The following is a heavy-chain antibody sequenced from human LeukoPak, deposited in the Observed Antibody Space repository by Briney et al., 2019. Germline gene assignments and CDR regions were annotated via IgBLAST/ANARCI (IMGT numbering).Heavy chain of an antibody. D-gene: IGHD6-19*01. CDR1: GLIFSNYW. V-gene: IGHV3-7*01. J-gene: IGHJ4*02. CDR2: IKQDGSEK. CDR3: AAAGMDY. Sequence: PGGSLRRSCAASGLIFSNYWVTWARQAPGKGLEWVANIKQDGSEKYYVDSVKGRFTISRDNAKKSLYLQMNSLRAEDTAVYYCAAAGMDYWGQGTLVTVSS.